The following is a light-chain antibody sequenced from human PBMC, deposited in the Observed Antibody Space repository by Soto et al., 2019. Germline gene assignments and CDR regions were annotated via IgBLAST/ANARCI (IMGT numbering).Light chain of an antibody. J-gene: IGKJ2*01. CDR2: GAS. CDR3: QQYNYWPYT. CDR1: QGVSSH. Sequence: EIVMTQSPATLSVSPGERATLSCRASQGVSSHLAWYQQKPGQAPRLLIYGASTRATGIPARFSGSGSGTDFTLTISSLQSEDFAVYYCQQYNYWPYTFGQGTKLEIK. V-gene: IGKV3-15*01.